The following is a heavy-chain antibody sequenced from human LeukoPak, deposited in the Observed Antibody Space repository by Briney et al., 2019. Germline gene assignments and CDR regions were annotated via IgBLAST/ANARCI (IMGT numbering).Heavy chain of an antibody. CDR1: GYTFTSSD. V-gene: IGHV1-8*01. D-gene: IGHD3-10*01. CDR2: MNPNRGNT. Sequence: ASVKVSCKASGYTFTSSDINWVRQATGQGLEWMGWMNPNRGNTGYAQKLQGRVTMTRNTSISTAYIELSSLRYADTGVYYCVRQSSGSGMRWGQGTLVTVSS. J-gene: IGHJ4*02. CDR3: VRQSSGSGMR.